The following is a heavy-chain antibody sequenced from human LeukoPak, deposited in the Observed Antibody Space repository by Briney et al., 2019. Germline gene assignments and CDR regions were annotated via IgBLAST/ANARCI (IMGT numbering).Heavy chain of an antibody. V-gene: IGHV1-46*01. CDR1: GYTFTSCY. J-gene: IGHJ4*02. CDR2: IIPSGGST. D-gene: IGHD6-6*01. CDR3: ARGDSSSQFDY. Sequence: GASVKASCKASGYTFTSCYMHWVRQAPGQGLEWMGIIIPSGGSTSYAQKFQGRVTMTRDMSTSTVYMELSSLRSEDTAVYYCARGDSSSQFDYWGQGTLVTVSS.